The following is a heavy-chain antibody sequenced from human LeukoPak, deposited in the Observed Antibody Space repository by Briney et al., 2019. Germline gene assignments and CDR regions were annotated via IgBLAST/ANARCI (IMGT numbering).Heavy chain of an antibody. CDR3: ARDRRIFHNPVPIFYYYGMDV. J-gene: IGHJ6*02. V-gene: IGHV1-69*04. D-gene: IGHD2/OR15-2a*01. CDR1: GGTFSSYA. Sequence: GASVKVSCKASGGTFSSYAISWVRQAPGQGLEWMGRIIPIFGIANYAQKFQGRVTTTADKSTSTAYMELSSLGSEDTAVYYCARDRRIFHNPVPIFYYYGMDVWGQGTTVTVSS. CDR2: IIPIFGIA.